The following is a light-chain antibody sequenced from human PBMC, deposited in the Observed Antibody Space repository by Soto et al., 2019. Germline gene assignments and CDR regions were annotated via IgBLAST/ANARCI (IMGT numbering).Light chain of an antibody. CDR3: SSYTSSVRV. CDR2: DVS. CDR1: SSDVGGYNY. Sequence: QSVLTQPASVSGSPGQSITISCTGTSSDVGGYNYVSWYQQHPGKAPKLMIYDVSNRPSGVSNRFSGSKSGNTASLTISGFQAEDEADYYCSSYTSSVRVFGGGTKVTVL. V-gene: IGLV2-14*01. J-gene: IGLJ2*01.